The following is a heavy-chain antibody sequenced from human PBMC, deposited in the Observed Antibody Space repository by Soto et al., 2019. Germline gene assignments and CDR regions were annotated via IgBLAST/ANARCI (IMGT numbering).Heavy chain of an antibody. J-gene: IGHJ4*02. CDR2: IYYSGST. D-gene: IGHD5-18*01. CDR1: GGSISSGDYY. Sequence: SETLSLTCTVSGGSISSGDYYWSWIRQPPGKGLEWIGYIYYSGSTYYNPSLKSRVTISVDTSKNQFSLKLSSVTAADTAVYYCARDTAMVPYYFDYWGQGTLVTVSS. V-gene: IGHV4-30-4*01. CDR3: ARDTAMVPYYFDY.